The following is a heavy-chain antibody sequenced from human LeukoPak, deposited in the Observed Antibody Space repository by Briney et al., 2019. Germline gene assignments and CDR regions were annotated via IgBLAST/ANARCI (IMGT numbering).Heavy chain of an antibody. J-gene: IGHJ5*02. Sequence: SETLSLTCTVSAGSISSGGYYWSWIRQHPGKGLEWIGYIYYSGSTYYNPSLKSRVTISVDTSKNQFSLKLSSVTAADTAVYYCARGAAMVRGVISDWFDPWGQGTLVTVSS. CDR1: AGSISSGGYY. D-gene: IGHD3-10*01. CDR3: ARGAAMVRGVISDWFDP. CDR2: IYYSGST. V-gene: IGHV4-31*03.